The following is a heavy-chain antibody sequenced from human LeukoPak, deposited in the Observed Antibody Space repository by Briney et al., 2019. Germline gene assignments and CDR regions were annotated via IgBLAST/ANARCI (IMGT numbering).Heavy chain of an antibody. CDR3: ARGVVRSGTYFAFDI. CDR1: DGSISSYY. D-gene: IGHD3-10*01. V-gene: IGHV4-59*01. J-gene: IGHJ3*02. CDR2: IYSSGST. Sequence: SETLSLTCTVSDGSISSYYWNYIRQPPGKGLEWIGYIYSSGSTNYNPSLKSRVTISLDTSKNQFFLNLSSVTAADTAVYYCARGVVRSGTYFAFDIWGQGTMDSVSS.